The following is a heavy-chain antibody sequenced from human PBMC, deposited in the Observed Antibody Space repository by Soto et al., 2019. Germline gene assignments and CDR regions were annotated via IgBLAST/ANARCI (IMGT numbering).Heavy chain of an antibody. Sequence: PGGSLRLSCVASGFSFDKYAMIWVRQAPGKGQEWVSGITGSGRSIQYTASVKGRSTISRDNSKNTVYLQMDYLRAEDTAMYYCAKDDVSGDGLWLVSDWGQGTPVTVSS. J-gene: IGHJ4*02. CDR1: GFSFDKYA. CDR2: ITGSGRSI. D-gene: IGHD2-21*02. CDR3: AKDDVSGDGLWLVSD. V-gene: IGHV3-23*01.